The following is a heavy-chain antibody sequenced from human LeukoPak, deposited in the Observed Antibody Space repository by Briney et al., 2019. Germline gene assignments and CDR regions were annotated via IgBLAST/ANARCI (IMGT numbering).Heavy chain of an antibody. Sequence: GGSLRLSCAASGITFSSYWMNWVCQAPGKGLEWVANIKQDGSEKYYVDSAKGRFTISRDNAKNSLYLQMNSLRAEDTAVYYCATSRTFDYWGQGTLVTVSS. CDR2: IKQDGSEK. CDR1: GITFSSYW. J-gene: IGHJ4*02. CDR3: ATSRTFDY. D-gene: IGHD1-7*01. V-gene: IGHV3-7*01.